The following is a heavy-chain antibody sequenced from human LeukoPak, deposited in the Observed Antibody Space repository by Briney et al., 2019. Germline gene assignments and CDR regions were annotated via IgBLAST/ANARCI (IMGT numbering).Heavy chain of an antibody. D-gene: IGHD6-19*01. CDR1: GFTFSSYG. CDR2: ISYDGSNK. J-gene: IGHJ4*02. V-gene: IGHV3-30*18. Sequence: GRSLRLSCAASGFTFSSYGMHWVRQAPGEGLEWVAVISYDGSNKHYADSVKGRFTISRDNSKNTLCLQMNSLRAEDTAVYYCAKDGGSGWFDYWGQGTLVTVSS. CDR3: AKDGGSGWFDY.